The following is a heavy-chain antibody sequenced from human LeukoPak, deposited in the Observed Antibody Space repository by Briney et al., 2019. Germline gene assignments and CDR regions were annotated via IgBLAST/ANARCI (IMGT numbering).Heavy chain of an antibody. V-gene: IGHV4-34*01. Sequence: SETLSLTCAVYGGSFSGYYWSWIRQPPGKGLEWIGEINHSGSTYYNPPLKGRVIMSVDTSKKQFSLKVTSVTAADAAVYYCARLAHSSGYLAFDYWGQGTLVTVSS. J-gene: IGHJ4*02. CDR1: GGSFSGYY. CDR2: INHSGST. D-gene: IGHD6-19*01. CDR3: ARLAHSSGYLAFDY.